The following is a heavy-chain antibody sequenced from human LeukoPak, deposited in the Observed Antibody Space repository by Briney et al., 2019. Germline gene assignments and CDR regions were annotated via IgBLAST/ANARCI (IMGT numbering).Heavy chain of an antibody. V-gene: IGHV3-21*01. CDR3: ARGLYSSSWYDWFDP. J-gene: IGHJ5*02. CDR1: GFTFSSYS. D-gene: IGHD6-13*01. CDR2: ISSSSSYI. Sequence: GGSLRLSCAASGFTFSSYSMNWVRQAPGKGLEWVSSISSSSSYIYYADSVKGRFTISRDNAKNSLYLQMNSLRAEDTAVYYCARGLYSSSWYDWFDPWGQGTLVTVSS.